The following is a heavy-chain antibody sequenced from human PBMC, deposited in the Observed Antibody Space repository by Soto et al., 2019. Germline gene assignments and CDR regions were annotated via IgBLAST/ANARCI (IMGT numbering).Heavy chain of an antibody. CDR2: IYYSGST. D-gene: IGHD3-22*01. CDR3: ARVASYYDSSGYNYFDY. V-gene: IGHV4-31*03. CDR1: GGSISSGGYY. J-gene: IGHJ4*02. Sequence: SETLSLTCTVSGGSISSGGYYWSWIRQHPGKGLEWIGYIYYSGSTYYNPSLKSRVTISVDTSKNQFSLKLSSVTAADTAVYYCARVASYYDSSGYNYFDYWGQGTLVTVSS.